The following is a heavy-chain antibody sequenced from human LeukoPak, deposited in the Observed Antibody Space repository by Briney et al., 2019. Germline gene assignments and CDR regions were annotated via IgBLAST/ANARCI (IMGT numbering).Heavy chain of an antibody. D-gene: IGHD4-17*01. CDR1: GGSFSGYY. CDR3: ARVKFYGDYGTEYMDV. Sequence: KASETLSLTCAVYGGSFSGYYWSWIRQPPGKGLDWIGEINHSGSTNYNPSLKSRVTISVDTSKNQFSLKLSSVTAADTAVYYCARVKFYGDYGTEYMDVWGKGTTVTVSS. V-gene: IGHV4-34*01. CDR2: INHSGST. J-gene: IGHJ6*03.